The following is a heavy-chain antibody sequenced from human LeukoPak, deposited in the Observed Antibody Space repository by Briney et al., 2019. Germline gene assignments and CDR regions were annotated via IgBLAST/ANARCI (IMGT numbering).Heavy chain of an antibody. CDR3: ARGHGGHSSSWYVDWFDP. Sequence: GASVKVSCKAPGGTFSSYAISWVRQAPGQGLEWMGRIIPILGIANYAQKFQGRVTITADKSTSTAYMELSSLRSEDTAVYYCARGHGGHSSSWYVDWFDPWGQGTLVTVSS. CDR2: IIPILGIA. J-gene: IGHJ5*02. V-gene: IGHV1-69*04. D-gene: IGHD6-13*01. CDR1: GGTFSSYA.